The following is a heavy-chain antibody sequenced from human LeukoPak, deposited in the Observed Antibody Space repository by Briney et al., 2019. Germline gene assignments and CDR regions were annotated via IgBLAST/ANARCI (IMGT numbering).Heavy chain of an antibody. D-gene: IGHD2-21*02. V-gene: IGHV3-30*02. CDR2: IRYDGSNK. Sequence: GGSLRLSCAASGFTFSSYGMHWVRQAPGKGLEWVAFIRYDGSNKYYADSVKGRLTISRDNSKNTLYLQMNSLRAEDTAVYYCAKATPPLVTAISIDYWGQGTLVTVSS. CDR3: AKATPPLVTAISIDY. CDR1: GFTFSSYG. J-gene: IGHJ4*02.